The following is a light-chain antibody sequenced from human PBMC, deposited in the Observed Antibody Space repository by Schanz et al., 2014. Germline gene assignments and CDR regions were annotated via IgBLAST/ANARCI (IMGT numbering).Light chain of an antibody. J-gene: IGLJ3*02. CDR3: ASWDDSLNARV. Sequence: QSVLTQPPSVSGTPGQLVTIPCSGSTSNIGSHTVSWYQHLPGTAPKLLIYSDNQRPSGVPDRFSGSKSGTSASLAISGLQSEDEADYYCASWDDSLNARVFGGGTKLTVL. V-gene: IGLV1-44*01. CDR1: TSNIGSHT. CDR2: SDN.